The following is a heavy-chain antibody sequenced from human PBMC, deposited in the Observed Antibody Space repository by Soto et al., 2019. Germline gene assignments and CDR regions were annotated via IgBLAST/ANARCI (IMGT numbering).Heavy chain of an antibody. V-gene: IGHV1-69*13. CDR1: GYTFTSYG. CDR2: IIPIFGTA. J-gene: IGHJ4*02. D-gene: IGHD5-18*01. CDR3: ARDGQKGLPFDY. Sequence: ASVKVSCKASGYTFTSYGISWVRQAPGQGLEWMGGIIPIFGTANYAQKFQGRVTITADESTSTAYMELGSLRSEDTAVYYCARDGQKGLPFDYWGQGTLVTVSS.